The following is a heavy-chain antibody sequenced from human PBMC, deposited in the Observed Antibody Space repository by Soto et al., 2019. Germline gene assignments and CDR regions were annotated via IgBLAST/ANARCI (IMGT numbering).Heavy chain of an antibody. Sequence: SVKVSCKASGFTFTSSAVQWVRQARGQRLEWIGWIVVGSGNTNYAQKFQERVTITRDMSTSTAYMELSSLRSEDTAVYYCAKDSSSSPRGDYFDYWGQGTLVTVSS. J-gene: IGHJ4*02. D-gene: IGHD6-6*01. CDR1: GFTFTSSA. CDR3: AKDSSSSPRGDYFDY. V-gene: IGHV1-58*01. CDR2: IVVGSGNT.